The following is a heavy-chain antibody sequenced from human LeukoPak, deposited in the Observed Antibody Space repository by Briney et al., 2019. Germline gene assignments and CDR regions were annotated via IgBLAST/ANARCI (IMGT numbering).Heavy chain of an antibody. J-gene: IGHJ4*02. CDR3: ATKLRFFEWYDY. V-gene: IGHV1-24*01. CDR2: FDPEDGET. CDR1: GYTLTELS. D-gene: IGHD3-3*01. Sequence: ASVKVSCKVSGYTLTELSMHWVRQAPGKGLEWMGGFDPEDGETIYAQKFQGRVTMTEDTSTDTAYMELSSLRSEDTAVYYCATKLRFFEWYDYWGQGTLVTVSS.